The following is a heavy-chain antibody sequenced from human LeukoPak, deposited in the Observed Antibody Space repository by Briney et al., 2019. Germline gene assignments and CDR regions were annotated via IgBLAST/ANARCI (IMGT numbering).Heavy chain of an antibody. CDR2: ISSSGRTT. J-gene: IGHJ6*02. CDR1: GFTFSGYA. Sequence: GSLRLSCAASGFTFSGYAMSWVRLAPGKGLEWVSYISSSGRTTYYADSMTGRFTISRENAKNTLYLQMDSLRAEDTAVYYCARGYIVRGMDVWGQGTTVIVSS. D-gene: IGHD2-8*01. CDR3: ARGYIVRGMDV. V-gene: IGHV3-48*04.